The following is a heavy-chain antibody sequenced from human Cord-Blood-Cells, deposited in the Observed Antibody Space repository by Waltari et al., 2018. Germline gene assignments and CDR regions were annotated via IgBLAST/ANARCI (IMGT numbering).Heavy chain of an antibody. D-gene: IGHD2-15*01. CDR2: ISWNSGSI. CDR1: GFTFDDYA. Sequence: GGGLVQPGRSLRLSCAASGFTFDDYAMHWVRQAPGKGLEWVSGISWNSGSIGYADSVKGRFIISRDNAKNSLYLQMNSLRAEDTALYYCAKAGGGYCSGGSCYEAYYYYYYGMDVWGQGTTVTVSS. CDR3: AKAGGGYCSGGSCYEAYYYYYYGMDV. V-gene: IGHV3-9*01. J-gene: IGHJ6*02.